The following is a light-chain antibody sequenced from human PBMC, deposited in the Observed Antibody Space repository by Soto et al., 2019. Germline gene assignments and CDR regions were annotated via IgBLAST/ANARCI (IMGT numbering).Light chain of an antibody. J-gene: IGLJ1*01. Sequence: QSVLTQPPSVSGAPGQRVTISCTGSSSNIGAGYDVHWYQHLPGTAPKLLIYGNSNRPSGVPDRFSGSKSGTSASLAITGLQAEDEADYYCQSYGSSLSGYVFGTGTKVTV. CDR3: QSYGSSLSGYV. CDR2: GNS. CDR1: SSNIGAGYD. V-gene: IGLV1-40*01.